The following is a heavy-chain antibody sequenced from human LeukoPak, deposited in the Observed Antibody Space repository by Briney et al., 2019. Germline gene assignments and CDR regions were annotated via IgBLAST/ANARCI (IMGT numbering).Heavy chain of an antibody. CDR2: VSNSGGST. J-gene: IGHJ3*02. V-gene: IGHV3-23*01. Sequence: GGSLRLSCAASGFTFASYAMSWVRQAPGKGLEWVSAVSNSGGSTYYADSVKGRFTISRDNSKNTLYLQMNSLRAEDTAVYYCARASEDAFDIWGQGTMVTVSS. CDR1: GFTFASYA. CDR3: ARASEDAFDI.